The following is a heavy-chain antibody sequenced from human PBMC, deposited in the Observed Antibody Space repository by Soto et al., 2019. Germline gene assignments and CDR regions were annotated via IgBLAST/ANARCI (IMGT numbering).Heavy chain of an antibody. CDR2: ISAGSEGA. Sequence: EVQLLESGGGLVQPGGALRLSCAASGFTFSSHAMSWVRQAPGKGLEWISSISAGSEGAYYADSLKGRFTISRDNSNNTLYLQMNSLRAEDTAVYYCARDLWWYLHWGQGNLVTVSS. V-gene: IGHV3-23*01. J-gene: IGHJ4*02. D-gene: IGHD2-15*01. CDR1: GFTFSSHA. CDR3: ARDLWWYLH.